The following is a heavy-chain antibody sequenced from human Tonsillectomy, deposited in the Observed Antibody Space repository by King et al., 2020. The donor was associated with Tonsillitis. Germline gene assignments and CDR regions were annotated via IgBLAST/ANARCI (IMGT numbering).Heavy chain of an antibody. Sequence: VQLVESGGGVVQPGKSLRLSCAASGFTFSSCAMHWVRQAPGKGLEWVAVISYEGSNKYYADSVKGRFTISRDNSNNTLCLQMNSLRADDTAVYYCTGGPHFGSNYYWTWFDPWGQGTQVTVSS. D-gene: IGHD3-22*01. V-gene: IGHV3-30*04. CDR3: TGGPHFGSNYYWTWFDP. J-gene: IGHJ5*02. CDR1: GFTFSSCA. CDR2: ISYEGSNK.